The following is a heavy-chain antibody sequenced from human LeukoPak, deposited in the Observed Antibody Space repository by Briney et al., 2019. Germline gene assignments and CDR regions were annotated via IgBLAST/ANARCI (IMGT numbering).Heavy chain of an antibody. J-gene: IGHJ2*01. CDR2: IYHSGST. CDR3: ARAGGYDSGWYFDL. V-gene: IGHV4-30-2*01. CDR1: GGSISSGGYS. D-gene: IGHD5-12*01. Sequence: SLSLTCAVSGGSISSGGYSWSWIRQPPGKGLEWIGYIYHSGSTYYNPPRKSRVTISVDRSKNQFSLKLSSVTAADTAVYYCARAGGYDSGWYFDLWGRGTLVTVSS.